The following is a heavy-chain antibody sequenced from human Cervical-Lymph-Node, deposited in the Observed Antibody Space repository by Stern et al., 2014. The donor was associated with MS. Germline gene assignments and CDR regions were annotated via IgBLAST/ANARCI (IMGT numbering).Heavy chain of an antibody. CDR1: GNTFTSYY. J-gene: IGHJ6*02. Sequence: QVQLVQSGAEVKKPGDSLKLSCKVSGNTFTSYYIHWIRQTPGQGLERMGIINPSAGNTSYAQKFQGRITMTRDTSTSTVYMELSSLRSEDTAVYYCAREVAGHRLGMMDVWGQGTTVTVSS. D-gene: IGHD6-19*01. CDR3: AREVAGHRLGMMDV. V-gene: IGHV1-46*01. CDR2: INPSAGNT.